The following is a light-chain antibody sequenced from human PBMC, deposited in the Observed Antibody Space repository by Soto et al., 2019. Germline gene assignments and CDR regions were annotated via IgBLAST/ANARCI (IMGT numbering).Light chain of an antibody. CDR2: AAS. CDR3: QRLGSSPGFT. J-gene: IGKJ3*01. V-gene: IGKV3-20*01. Sequence: EIVLTQSPGTLSLSPGERATLSCRASQSINNRYLAWYQQKPGQAPRLLIYAASSRATGIPDRFSGSGSGTDFTLTISRLEPEDFAVYYCQRLGSSPGFTFGPGTKVDIK. CDR1: QSINNRY.